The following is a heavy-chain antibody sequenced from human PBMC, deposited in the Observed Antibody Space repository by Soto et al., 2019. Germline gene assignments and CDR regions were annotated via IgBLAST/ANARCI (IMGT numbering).Heavy chain of an antibody. Sequence: QVQLVQSGAEVKKPGSSVKVSCEASGGTFSSYSINWVRQAPGQGLEWMGEIIPIFGTANYAQKFQGRVTITADESTSTAYMEMSRLRSVGTAVDHCPRYGGRHGGGNAYWGHGTVVHVS. J-gene: IGHJ4*01. D-gene: IGHD1-26*01. CDR3: PRYGGRHGGGNAY. CDR2: IIPIFGTA. V-gene: IGHV1-69*01. CDR1: GGTFSSYS.